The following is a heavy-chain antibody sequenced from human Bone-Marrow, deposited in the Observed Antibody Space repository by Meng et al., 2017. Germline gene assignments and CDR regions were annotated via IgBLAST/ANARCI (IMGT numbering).Heavy chain of an antibody. CDR2: IYYSGST. CDR1: GFTFSSYA. J-gene: IGHJ3*02. Sequence: ESLKISCAASGFTFSSYAMSWVRQAPGKGLEWIGYIYYSGSTNYNPSLKSRVTISVDTSKNQFSLKLRSVTAADTAVYYCARGLPHYYDSSGYYFANAFDIWGQGTMVTVSS. V-gene: IGHV4-59*01. D-gene: IGHD3-22*01. CDR3: ARGLPHYYDSSGYYFANAFDI.